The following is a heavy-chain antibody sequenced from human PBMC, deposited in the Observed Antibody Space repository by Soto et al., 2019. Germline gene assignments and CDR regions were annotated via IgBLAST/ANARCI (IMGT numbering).Heavy chain of an antibody. CDR1: GFTFYSYS. J-gene: IGHJ6*03. D-gene: IGHD5-12*01. CDR2: IGSTSSTI. Sequence: GGSLRLSCAASGFTFYSYSMNWVRQAPGKGLEWLSYIGSTSSTIYYADSVKGRFTISRDNAKNSLYLQMNSLRDEDTAVYYCATTVATPYTPYYYSMHVWGQATTVTVPS. V-gene: IGHV3-48*02. CDR3: ATTVATPYTPYYYSMHV.